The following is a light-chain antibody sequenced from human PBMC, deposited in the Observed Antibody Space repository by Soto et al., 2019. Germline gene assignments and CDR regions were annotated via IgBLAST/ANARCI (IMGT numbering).Light chain of an antibody. J-gene: IGKJ4*01. CDR3: QQRSNWPLT. CDR2: DAS. V-gene: IGKV3-11*01. CDR1: QSVNTY. Sequence: EIVLTQSPATLSLSPGERATLSCKASQSVNTYIAWYQQKPGQAPRLRIYDASNRATAIPPRFSGSGSGTDFTFTISSLEPEDLAVYYCQQRSNWPLTFGGGTKVEIK.